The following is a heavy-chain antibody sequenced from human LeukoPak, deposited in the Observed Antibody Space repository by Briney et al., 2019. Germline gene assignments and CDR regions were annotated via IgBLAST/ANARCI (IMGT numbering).Heavy chain of an antibody. CDR3: ARYSSSWDY. J-gene: IGHJ4*02. CDR1: GYSISSGYY. V-gene: IGHV4-38-2*01. Sequence: SETLSLTCAVSGYSISSGYYWGWIRQPPGKGLEWIGSIDHSGSTYYNPSLKSRVTISVDTSKNQFSLKLSSVTAADTAVYYCARYSSSWDYWGQGTLVTVSS. D-gene: IGHD6-13*01. CDR2: IDHSGST.